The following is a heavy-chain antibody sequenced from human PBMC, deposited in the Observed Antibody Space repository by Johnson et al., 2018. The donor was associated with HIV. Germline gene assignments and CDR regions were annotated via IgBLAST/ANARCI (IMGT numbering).Heavy chain of an antibody. J-gene: IGHJ3*02. D-gene: IGHD1-26*01. CDR1: GFTVSSNY. CDR2: INWNGAST. V-gene: IGHV3-20*04. Sequence: EVQLVESGGGLIQPGGSLRLSCAVSGFTVSSNYMSWVRQGPGKGLEWVSGINWNGASTGYADSVKGRFTVSRDNANNSLYLQMNSLRAEDTALYYCARGSYDGDSFDIWGQGTVVTVSS. CDR3: ARGSYDGDSFDI.